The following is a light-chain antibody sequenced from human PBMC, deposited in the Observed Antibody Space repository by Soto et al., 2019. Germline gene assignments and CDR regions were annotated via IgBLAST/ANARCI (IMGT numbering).Light chain of an antibody. CDR1: QSVLYSSNNKNY. V-gene: IGKV4-1*01. CDR2: WAS. J-gene: IGKJ4*01. Sequence: DIVKTQSPDSLAVSLGERATINCKSSQSVLYSSNNKNYLAWYQQKPGQPPKLLIYWASTRESGVPDRFSGSGSGTDFTLTISSLQAEDVAVYYCQQYYSTPLTFGGGTKV. CDR3: QQYYSTPLT.